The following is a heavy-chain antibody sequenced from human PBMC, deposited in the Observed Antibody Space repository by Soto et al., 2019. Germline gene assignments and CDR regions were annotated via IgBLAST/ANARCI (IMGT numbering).Heavy chain of an antibody. J-gene: IGHJ4*02. D-gene: IGHD3-3*01. CDR1: GDSISSGQSY. Sequence: SETLSLTCIVSGDSISSGQSYWSWIRQPPGKGREGIGCIYYSGITHYNPYLKRRVTISVDTSNNQFSLKLSAVTAADTAVYFCASQPFLERVESWGQGSLVTVSS. V-gene: IGHV4-30-4*01. CDR2: IYYSGIT. CDR3: ASQPFLERVES.